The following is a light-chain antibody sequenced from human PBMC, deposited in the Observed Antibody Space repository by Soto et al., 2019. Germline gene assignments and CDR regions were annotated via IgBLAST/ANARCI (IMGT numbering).Light chain of an antibody. J-gene: IGKJ2*02. CDR2: SAS. V-gene: IGKV3-15*01. CDR1: QSIGFH. Sequence: EIVMTQSPVTLSVSPGETATLSCRASQSIGFHLAWYLQRPGQTPRLVIYSASIRAPGVPRRFSGSRYGTEYTLTILSLRPGVFAVYYYQQYADRAVCAFGQGTKVEI. CDR3: QQYADRAVCA.